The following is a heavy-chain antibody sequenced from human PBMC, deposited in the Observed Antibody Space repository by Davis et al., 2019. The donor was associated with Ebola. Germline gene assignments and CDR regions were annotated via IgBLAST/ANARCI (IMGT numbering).Heavy chain of an antibody. CDR1: GGSFSGYH. V-gene: IGHV4-34*01. J-gene: IGHJ6*03. CDR2: ISHSGSS. D-gene: IGHD6-19*01. CDR3: ARRCTVPATYIPTYYDYYMDV. Sequence: MPGGSLRLSCAVYGGSFSGYHWNWIRQPPGKGLEWIGEISHSGSSDYNPSLKSRATISVDTSKNQFSLKLSSVTAADTAVYYCARRCTVPATYIPTYYDYYMDVWGKGTTVTVSS.